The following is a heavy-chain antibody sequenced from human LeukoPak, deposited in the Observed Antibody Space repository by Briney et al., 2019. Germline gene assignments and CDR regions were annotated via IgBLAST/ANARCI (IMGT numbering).Heavy chain of an antibody. CDR1: GFTFSGYI. J-gene: IGHJ4*02. CDR3: ARGGGRAVAAPDY. D-gene: IGHD6-19*01. V-gene: IGHV3-48*04. Sequence: GGSLRLSCAASGFTFSGYIMNWVRQAPGKGLEWLSYITSSGTMYYADSVKGRFTISRDNAKNSLYLQMNSLRAEDTAVYSCARGGGRAVAAPDYWGQGTLVTVSS. CDR2: ITSSGTM.